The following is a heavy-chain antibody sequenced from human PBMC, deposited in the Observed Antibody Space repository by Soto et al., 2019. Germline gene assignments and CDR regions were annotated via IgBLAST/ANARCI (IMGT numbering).Heavy chain of an antibody. CDR1: VGSISSGDYY. CDR3: ARGVTFGGVIAPRFDP. D-gene: IGHD3-16*02. V-gene: IGHV4-31*03. J-gene: IGHJ5*02. CDR2: IHNSGTT. Sequence: SETLSLTCTVSVGSISSGDYYWSWIRQHPGKDLEWVGYIHNSGTTYYIPPLKSRVTMSVDTSKNQLSLKVTSVTAADTAVYYCARGVTFGGVIAPRFDPWGQGTLVTVSS.